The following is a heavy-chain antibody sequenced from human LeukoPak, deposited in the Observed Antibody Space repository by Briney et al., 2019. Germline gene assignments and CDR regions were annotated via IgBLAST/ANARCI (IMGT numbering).Heavy chain of an antibody. D-gene: IGHD3-3*01. CDR1: GYTFTDFG. J-gene: IGHJ6*02. CDR3: ARPSGIFDSPDYYYYGMDV. CDR2: IIPILGIA. Sequence: GASVKVSCKASGYTFTDFGISWVRQAPGQGLEWMGRIIPILGIANYAQKFQGRVTITADKSTSTAYMELSSLRSEDTAVYYCARPSGIFDSPDYYYYGMDVWGQGTTVTVSS. V-gene: IGHV1-69*04.